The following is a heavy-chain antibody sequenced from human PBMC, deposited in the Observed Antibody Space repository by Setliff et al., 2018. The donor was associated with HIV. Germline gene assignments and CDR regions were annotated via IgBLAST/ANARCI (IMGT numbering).Heavy chain of an antibody. CDR2: ISVFNGDT. Sequence: GASVKVSCKASGYNFINYGISWVRQAPGQGLEWMGWISVFNGDTTYAQNLQGRFTVTSDTSTTTAYMELRNLRSDDTAVYYCARDGEIGPDFWGQGTLVTVSS. J-gene: IGHJ4*02. CDR1: GYNFINYG. D-gene: IGHD3-3*01. CDR3: ARDGEIGPDF. V-gene: IGHV1-18*01.